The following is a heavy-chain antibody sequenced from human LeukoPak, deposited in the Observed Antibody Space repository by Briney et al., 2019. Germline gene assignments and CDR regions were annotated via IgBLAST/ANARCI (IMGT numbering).Heavy chain of an antibody. D-gene: IGHD6-25*01. CDR2: IYYIMST. Sequence: PPQSLSPTCTVSRGSISSYYCSWIRQPPPKGLEWIGYIYYIMSTNYNTSLKTRFTIPVDTSKTQFSVHLSSVTAADTAVYYCARDLLATGGYFDYWGQGTLVTVSS. CDR1: RGSISSYY. V-gene: IGHV4-59*01. CDR3: ARDLLATGGYFDY. J-gene: IGHJ4*02.